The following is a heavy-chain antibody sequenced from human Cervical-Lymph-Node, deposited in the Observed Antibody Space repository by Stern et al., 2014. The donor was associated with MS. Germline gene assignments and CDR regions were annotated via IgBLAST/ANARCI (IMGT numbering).Heavy chain of an antibody. CDR1: GYSFTSYW. Sequence: EVQLEESGAEVKKPGESLKISCKGSGYSFTSYWIGWVRQLPGKGLEWKGVIYPGDSDTRYRPPFHGQVIMSADNTISCASQSRGSLKASDTAMYYCARQEVAAAGSYYYYGMDVWGQGTTVTVSS. CDR3: ARQEVAAAGSYYYYGMDV. CDR2: IYPGDSDT. D-gene: IGHD6-13*01. J-gene: IGHJ6*02. V-gene: IGHV5-51*01.